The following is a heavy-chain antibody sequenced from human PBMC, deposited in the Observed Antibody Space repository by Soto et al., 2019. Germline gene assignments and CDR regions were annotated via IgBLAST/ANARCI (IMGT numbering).Heavy chain of an antibody. V-gene: IGHV1-69*01. CDR1: GGTFSSYA. Sequence: QVQLVQSGAEVKKPGSSVKVSCKASGGTFSSYAVSWVRQAPGHGLAWMGGIIPIFGTANYAQKFQGRVTITADESTSTAYMELSSLRSEDTAVYYCVRDCVAEVASKDWGQRTLVTVSS. CDR3: VRDCVAEVASKD. CDR2: IIPIFGTA. D-gene: IGHD6-13*01. J-gene: IGHJ4*02.